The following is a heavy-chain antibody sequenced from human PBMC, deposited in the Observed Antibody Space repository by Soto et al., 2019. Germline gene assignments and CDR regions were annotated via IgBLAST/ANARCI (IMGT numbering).Heavy chain of an antibody. Sequence: QITLKESGPTLVKPTQTLTLTCTFSGFSLSTSGVGVGWIRQPPGKALEWLALIYWDDDKRYSPSLKSRPTNTKDTSKNQVVLTMTNMDPVDTATYYCARGGYYYDSSGYDYWGQGTLVTVSS. V-gene: IGHV2-5*02. J-gene: IGHJ4*02. D-gene: IGHD3-22*01. CDR2: IYWDDDK. CDR3: ARGGYYYDSSGYDY. CDR1: GFSLSTSGVG.